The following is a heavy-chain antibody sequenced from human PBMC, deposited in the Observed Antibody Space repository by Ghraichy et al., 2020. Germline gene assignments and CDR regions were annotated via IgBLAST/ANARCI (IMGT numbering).Heavy chain of an antibody. CDR3: VAPQSGSYYPALAY. CDR1: GLTFSDHY. J-gene: IGHJ4*02. V-gene: IGHV3-72*01. Sequence: GESLNISCAASGLTFSDHYMDWVRQAPGKGLEWVARIRNKARSHTIEYAASVKGRFTISRDDSENALYLQMNSLKTEDTAVYYCVAPQSGSYYPALAYWGQGTLVTVSS. D-gene: IGHD1-26*01. CDR2: IRNKARSHTI.